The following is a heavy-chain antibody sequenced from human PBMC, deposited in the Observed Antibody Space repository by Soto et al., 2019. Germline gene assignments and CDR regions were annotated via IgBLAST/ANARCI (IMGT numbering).Heavy chain of an antibody. Sequence: EVQLVESGGALVQRGGSLRLSCAASGFSFGDYWMSWVRQAPGKGLEWVAHMKKDGSEKYYVDSVKGRFTVSRDNAENSLYLQMNSLRAEDTAVYYCAKLGSGYYTGLYFDYWGQRTLVTVAS. D-gene: IGHD3-3*01. CDR1: GFSFGDYW. CDR2: MKKDGSEK. V-gene: IGHV3-7*03. CDR3: AKLGSGYYTGLYFDY. J-gene: IGHJ4*02.